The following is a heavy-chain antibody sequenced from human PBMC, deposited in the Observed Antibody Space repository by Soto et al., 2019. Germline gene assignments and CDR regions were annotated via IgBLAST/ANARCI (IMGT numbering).Heavy chain of an antibody. D-gene: IGHD2-2*01. CDR3: ARDPLQVPAATFGWFDP. CDR1: GYTFTSYA. V-gene: IGHV1-3*01. Sequence: ASVKVSCKASGYTFTSYAMHWVRQAPGQRLEWMGWINAGNGNTKYSQNFQGRVTISRDTSASTAYMELSGLTSEDTAVYYCARDPLQVPAATFGWFDPWGQGTLVTVSS. CDR2: INAGNGNT. J-gene: IGHJ5*02.